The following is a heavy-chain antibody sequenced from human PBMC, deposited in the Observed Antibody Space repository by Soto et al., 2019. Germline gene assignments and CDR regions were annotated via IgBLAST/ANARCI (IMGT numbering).Heavy chain of an antibody. J-gene: IGHJ3*02. V-gene: IGHV4-39*01. CDR2: IYYSGST. Sequence: PSETLSLTCTVSGGSISSSSYYWGWIRQPPGKGLEWIGSIYYSGSTYYNPSLKSRVTISVDTSKNQFSLKLSSVTAADTAVYYCARHSSDYVWGSYRNAFDIWGQGTMVTVSS. CDR1: GGSISSSSYY. CDR3: ARHSSDYVWGSYRNAFDI. D-gene: IGHD3-16*02.